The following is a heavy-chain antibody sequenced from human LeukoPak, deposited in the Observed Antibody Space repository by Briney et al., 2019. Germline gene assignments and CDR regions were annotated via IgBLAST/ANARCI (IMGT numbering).Heavy chain of an antibody. J-gene: IGHJ4*02. Sequence: GGSLRLSCAASGFTFSSCAMSWVRQAPGKGLEWVSTINGGGVNTHYADSVGGRFTISRDNSKNTLFLQMNSLRDEDTAVYYCAKDLYSNYGPADYWGQGNLVTVSS. CDR1: GFTFSSCA. CDR3: AKDLYSNYGPADY. D-gene: IGHD4-11*01. CDR2: INGGGVNT. V-gene: IGHV3-23*01.